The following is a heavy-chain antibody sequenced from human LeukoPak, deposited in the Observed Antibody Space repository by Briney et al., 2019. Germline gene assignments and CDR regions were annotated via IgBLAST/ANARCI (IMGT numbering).Heavy chain of an antibody. CDR1: GGSISSHY. CDR2: LFDSVNT. V-gene: IGHV4-59*11. J-gene: IGHJ4*02. D-gene: IGHD5-18*01. CDR3: ATIKRGSIFGYFDF. Sequence: SETLSLTCTVSGGSISSHYWSWIRQPPGKGLEWIAYLFDSVNTKDNPSLQSRLTLSADTSKNQFSLRQSSVTAADTAVYYCATIKRGSIFGYFDFWGQGIKVTVFS.